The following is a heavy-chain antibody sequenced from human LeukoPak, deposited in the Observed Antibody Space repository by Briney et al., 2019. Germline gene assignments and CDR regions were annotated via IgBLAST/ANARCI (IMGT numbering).Heavy chain of an antibody. J-gene: IGHJ4*02. CDR2: IYPADSDT. CDR3: ARHQIVGATRSPFDY. CDR1: GYSFTNYW. D-gene: IGHD1-26*01. Sequence: GESLKISCQVSGYSFTNYWIGWVRQMPGKGLESMGIIYPADSDTTYSPSFQGQVTISADKSINTAYLQWSSLKASDTAMYYCARHQIVGATRSPFDYWGQGTLVTVSS. V-gene: IGHV5-51*01.